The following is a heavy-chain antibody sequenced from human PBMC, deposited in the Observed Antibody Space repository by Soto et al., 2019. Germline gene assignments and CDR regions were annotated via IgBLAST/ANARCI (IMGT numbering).Heavy chain of an antibody. Sequence: KPSETLSLTCTVSGASISTYYWSWIRQSPGKGLEWIGYIFYSGTTSYNPSLRSRVTILVDTSKNQFSLKLSSVTAADTAVYYCARSIFPSGGVGALPGGFKYWGQGSLVTVSS. V-gene: IGHV4-59*01. CDR1: GASISTYY. D-gene: IGHD2-8*01. CDR2: IFYSGTT. CDR3: ARSIFPSGGVGALPGGFKY. J-gene: IGHJ4*02.